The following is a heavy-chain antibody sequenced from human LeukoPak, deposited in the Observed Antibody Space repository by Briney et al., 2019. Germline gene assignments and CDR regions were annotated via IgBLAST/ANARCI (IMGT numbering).Heavy chain of an antibody. Sequence: SETLSLTCTVSGGSISSSTYYWGWIRRPPGKGLEWIGSIYYSGSTYYNPSLKSRTTVSVDTSKNQFSLKLSSVTAADTAVYYCARYGDTRFDPWGQGTLVTVSS. V-gene: IGHV4-39*01. J-gene: IGHJ5*02. D-gene: IGHD4-17*01. CDR3: ARYGDTRFDP. CDR2: IYYSGST. CDR1: GGSISSSTYY.